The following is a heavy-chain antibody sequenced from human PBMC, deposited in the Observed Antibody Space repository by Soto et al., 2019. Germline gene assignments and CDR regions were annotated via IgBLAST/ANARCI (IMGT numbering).Heavy chain of an antibody. J-gene: IGHJ4*02. CDR3: ARDSPYSSRASDY. V-gene: IGHV3-21*01. CDR1: GFTFSSYS. D-gene: IGHD6-13*01. CDR2: ISSSSSYI. Sequence: GGSLRLSCAASGFTFSSYSMNWVRQAPGKGLEWVSSISSSSSYIYYADSVKGRFTISRDNAKNSLYLQMNSLRAEDMAVYYCARDSPYSSRASDYWGQGTLVTVSS.